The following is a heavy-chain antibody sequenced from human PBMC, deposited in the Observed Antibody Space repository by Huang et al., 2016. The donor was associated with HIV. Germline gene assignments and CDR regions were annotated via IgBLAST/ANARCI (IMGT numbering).Heavy chain of an antibody. CDR2: SIPVFGTT. CDR1: GGTFSNYG. J-gene: IGHJ4*02. CDR3: ARQLYDSTGYLLGARLLD. Sequence: QVQLVQSGAEVKKPGSTVKVSCKASGGTFSNYGISWVRQAPGQGLEWMGGSIPVFGTTTSAQEVQGRVTVTADESTSTAYMELNSLRSEDTAVYYCARQLYDSTGYLLGARLLDWGQGTLVTVSS. D-gene: IGHD3-22*01. V-gene: IGHV1-69*12.